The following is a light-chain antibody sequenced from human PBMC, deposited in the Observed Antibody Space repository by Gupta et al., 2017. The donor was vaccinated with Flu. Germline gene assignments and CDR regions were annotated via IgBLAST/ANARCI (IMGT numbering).Light chain of an antibody. CDR3: QQYNNWPPYS. CDR1: QSVSSN. V-gene: IGKV3-15*01. CDR2: GAS. J-gene: IGKJ2*03. Sequence: EIAMTQSPATLSVSPGERATLSCRASQSVSSNLAWYQQKPGQAPRLLIYGASTRATGIPARFSVSGSGTEFTLTISSLQSEDFAVYYCQQYNNWPPYSFGQGTKLEIK.